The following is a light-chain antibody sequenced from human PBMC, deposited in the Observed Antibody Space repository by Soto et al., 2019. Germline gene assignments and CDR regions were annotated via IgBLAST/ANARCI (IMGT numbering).Light chain of an antibody. CDR3: QQRSNWPFLT. J-gene: IGKJ4*01. Sequence: EIVLTQSPATLSLSPGERATLSCRASQSVSSYLAWYQQQPGQAPRLLIYDASNRATGIPARFSGSGSGTDFTLTISSLEPEDFAVYYCQQRSNWPFLTFGGGTKVEIK. V-gene: IGKV3-11*01. CDR1: QSVSSY. CDR2: DAS.